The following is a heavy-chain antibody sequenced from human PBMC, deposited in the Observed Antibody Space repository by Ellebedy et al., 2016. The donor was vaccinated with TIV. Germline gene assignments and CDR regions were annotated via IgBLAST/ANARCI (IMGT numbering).Heavy chain of an antibody. V-gene: IGHV4-61*08. Sequence: SETLSLTXTVSGGSISSGVYYWSWIRQSPGKGLQWIGEINPSGKTNYTASLKSRLTMSIDTSKRQISLNLNSATAADTAVYYCARGRRFSASFHPMMSTFEVWGQGTTVIVSS. CDR1: GGSISSGVYY. CDR2: INPSGKT. D-gene: IGHD3-10*01. CDR3: ARGRRFSASFHPMMSTFEV. J-gene: IGHJ3*01.